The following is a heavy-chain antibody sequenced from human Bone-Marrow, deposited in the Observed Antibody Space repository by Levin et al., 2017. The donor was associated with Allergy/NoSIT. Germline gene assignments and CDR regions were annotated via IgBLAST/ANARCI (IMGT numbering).Heavy chain of an antibody. Sequence: PGGSLRLSCSASGFTFSSYAMHWVRQAPGKGLEYVSAISSNGGSTYYADSVKGRFTISRDNSKNTLYLQMSSLRAEDTAVYYCVKLAYDFWSGYYSGFDYWGQGTLVTVSS. CDR2: ISSNGGST. CDR1: GFTFSSYA. J-gene: IGHJ4*02. CDR3: VKLAYDFWSGYYSGFDY. V-gene: IGHV3-64D*06. D-gene: IGHD3-3*01.